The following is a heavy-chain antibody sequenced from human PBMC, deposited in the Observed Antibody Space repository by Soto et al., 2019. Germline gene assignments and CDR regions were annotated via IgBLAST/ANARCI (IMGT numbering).Heavy chain of an antibody. D-gene: IGHD1-26*01. Sequence: PGGSLRLSCVVSGFTVSSNCMSWVRQAPGKGLGWVSLIYSGGSTYYADSVKGRFTISRDNSKNTLYLQMNSLRAEDTAVYYCATFIVGATMWGPGTLVTVSS. J-gene: IGHJ4*02. CDR3: ATFIVGATM. V-gene: IGHV3-53*01. CDR1: GFTVSSNC. CDR2: IYSGGST.